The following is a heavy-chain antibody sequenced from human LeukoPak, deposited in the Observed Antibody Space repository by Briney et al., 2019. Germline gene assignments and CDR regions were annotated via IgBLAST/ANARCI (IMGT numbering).Heavy chain of an antibody. CDR2: ISGSGGST. CDR1: GFNFSTYA. CDR3: ANVRYFDWYYFDY. D-gene: IGHD3-9*01. Sequence: PGGSLRLSCAASGFNFSTYAMNWVRQAPGKGLDWVSGISGSGGSTYYADSVKGRFIISRDNSKNTLYLQMNSLRAEDTAVYYCANVRYFDWYYFDYWGQGALVTVSS. V-gene: IGHV3-23*01. J-gene: IGHJ4*02.